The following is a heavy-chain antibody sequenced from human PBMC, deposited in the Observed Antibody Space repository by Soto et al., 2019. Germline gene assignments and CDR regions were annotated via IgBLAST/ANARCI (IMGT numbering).Heavy chain of an antibody. CDR1: GFTFSSYA. D-gene: IGHD3-16*01. J-gene: IGHJ4*02. Sequence: QVQLVESGGGVVQPGRSLRLSCAASGFTFSSYARHWVRRAPGKGLEWMAVMSYDGSNKYYADSVKGRFTISRDNSKNTLYLQMNSLSPEDTALYYGARDGGAYWGQGTLVIVSS. CDR2: MSYDGSNK. CDR3: ARDGGAY. V-gene: IGHV3-30-3*01.